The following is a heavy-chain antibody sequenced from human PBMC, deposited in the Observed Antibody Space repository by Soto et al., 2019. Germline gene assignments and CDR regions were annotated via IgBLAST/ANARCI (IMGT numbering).Heavy chain of an antibody. V-gene: IGHV1-8*02. CDR3: ARMASAGTLNWFDP. CDR1: GYTFINFD. CDR2: MNPGSGKT. Sequence: ASVKVSCKASGYTFINFDISWVRQAAGQGLEWLGWMNPGSGKTGYASKFQGRLAMTRDASTGTSHLELRSLTSDDTAVYYCARMASAGTLNWFDPWGQGTLVTVSS. J-gene: IGHJ5*02. D-gene: IGHD6-13*01.